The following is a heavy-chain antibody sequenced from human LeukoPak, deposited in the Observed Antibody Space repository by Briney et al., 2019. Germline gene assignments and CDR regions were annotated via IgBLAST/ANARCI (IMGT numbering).Heavy chain of an antibody. CDR3: AKDRRYGSGSYRDAFDI. V-gene: IGHV3-48*04. D-gene: IGHD3-10*01. CDR2: ISSGSSTI. Sequence: GGSLRLSCAASGFTFSSYNMGWVRQAPGKGLEWVSYISSGSSTIYYADSVKGRFTISRDNAKNSLYLQMNSLKAGDTAVYYCAKDRRYGSGSYRDAFDIWGQGTIVTVSS. J-gene: IGHJ3*02. CDR1: GFTFSSYN.